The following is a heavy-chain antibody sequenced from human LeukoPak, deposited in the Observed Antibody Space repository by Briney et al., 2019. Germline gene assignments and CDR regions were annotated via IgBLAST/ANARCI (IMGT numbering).Heavy chain of an antibody. CDR2: IWNDGSDE. CDR3: AFEIGRSQGAFDI. D-gene: IGHD1-26*01. V-gene: IGHV3-33*01. CDR1: GLTFSKYA. J-gene: IGHJ3*02. Sequence: GGSLRLSCAASGLTFSKYAMHWLRQTPGKGLEWVAAIWNDGSDEKYADSAKDRFTISSDNSKNTLYLQVNSLRVEDTAVYYCAFEIGRSQGAFDIWGQGTMITVSS.